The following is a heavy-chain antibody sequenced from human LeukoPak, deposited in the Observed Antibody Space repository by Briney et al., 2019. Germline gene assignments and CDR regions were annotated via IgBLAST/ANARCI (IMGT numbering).Heavy chain of an antibody. V-gene: IGHV3-30-3*01. CDR2: ISYDGSNK. D-gene: IGHD6-19*01. CDR3: VKDQGPFKWLVLDY. J-gene: IGHJ4*02. Sequence: GRSLRLSCAASGFTFSSYAMHWVRQAPGKGLEWVAVISYDGSNKYYADSVKGRFTISRDNSKNTLYLQMNSLRAEDTAVYYCVKDQGPFKWLVLDYWGQGTLVGVSS. CDR1: GFTFSSYA.